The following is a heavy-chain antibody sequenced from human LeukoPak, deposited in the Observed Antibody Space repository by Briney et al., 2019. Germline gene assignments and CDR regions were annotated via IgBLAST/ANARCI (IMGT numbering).Heavy chain of an antibody. CDR3: ARDNSGFDY. J-gene: IGHJ4*02. V-gene: IGHV3-7*01. Sequence: GGSLRLSCAASGFTFNSYWMTCVRQAPGKGLEWVANIRHDGSARYYGDSVKGRFTISRDDAKNSLFLQMNSLRADDTALDYCARDNSGFDYCGQGTLVTVSS. CDR2: IRHDGSAR. CDR1: GFTFNSYW. D-gene: IGHD6-19*01.